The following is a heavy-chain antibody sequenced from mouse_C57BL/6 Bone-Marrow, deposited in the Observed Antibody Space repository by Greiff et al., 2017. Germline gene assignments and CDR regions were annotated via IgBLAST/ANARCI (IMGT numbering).Heavy chain of an antibody. Sequence: VKLVESEGGLVQPGSSMKLSCTASGFTFSDYYMAWVRQVPEKGLEWVANINYDGSSTYYLDSLKSRFIISRDNAKNILYLQMSSLKSEDTATYYCARRDYGSSYFDYWGQGTTLTVSS. CDR2: INYDGSST. V-gene: IGHV5-16*01. CDR1: GFTFSDYY. D-gene: IGHD1-1*01. J-gene: IGHJ2*01. CDR3: ARRDYGSSYFDY.